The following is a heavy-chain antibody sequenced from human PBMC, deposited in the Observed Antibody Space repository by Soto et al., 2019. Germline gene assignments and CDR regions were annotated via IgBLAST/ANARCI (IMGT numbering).Heavy chain of an antibody. CDR2: INAGNGNT. D-gene: IGHD3-22*01. Sequence: ASVKVSCKASGYTFTSYAMHWVRQAPGQRLEWMGWINAGNGNTKYSQKFQGRVTITRDTSASTAYMELSSLRSEDNAMYYCARRHDTSGYVDYWGQGTLVTVSS. CDR1: GYTFTSYA. V-gene: IGHV1-3*01. J-gene: IGHJ4*02. CDR3: ARRHDTSGYVDY.